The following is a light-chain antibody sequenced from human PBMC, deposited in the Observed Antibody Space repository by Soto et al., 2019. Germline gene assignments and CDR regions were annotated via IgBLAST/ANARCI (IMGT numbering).Light chain of an antibody. V-gene: IGLV3-1*01. Sequence: SYELTQPPSVSVSPGQTASITCSGDKLGDKYACWYQQKPGQSPVLVIYQDSKRPSGIPERFSGSNSGNTATLTISGNQAIDEADYYCQAWDSSTRVVFGGGTQLTVL. J-gene: IGLJ2*01. CDR1: KLGDKY. CDR3: QAWDSSTRVV. CDR2: QDS.